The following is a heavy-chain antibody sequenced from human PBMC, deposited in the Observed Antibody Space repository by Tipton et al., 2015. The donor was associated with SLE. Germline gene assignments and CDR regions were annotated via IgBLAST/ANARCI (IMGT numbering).Heavy chain of an antibody. J-gene: IGHJ4*02. CDR1: GFTFSNAW. Sequence: SLRLSCAASGFTFSNAWMSWVRQAPGKGLEWVGRIKSKTDGGTTDYAAPGEGRFTIARDDSKNTLYLQMNSLNTEDTAVYYCTTDVRRSSSPRNNWGQGTLVTVSS. V-gene: IGHV3-15*01. CDR3: TTDVRRSSSPRNN. CDR2: IKSKTDGGTT. D-gene: IGHD6-13*01.